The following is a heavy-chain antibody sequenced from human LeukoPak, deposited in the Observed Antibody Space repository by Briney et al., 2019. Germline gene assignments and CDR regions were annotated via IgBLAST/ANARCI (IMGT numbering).Heavy chain of an antibody. J-gene: IGHJ4*02. Sequence: SVKVSCKASGGTFSSYAISWVRQAPGQGLEWMGRIILILGIANYAQKFQGRVTITADKSTSTAYMELSSLRSEDTAVYYCARADERGYSYGPYFDYWGQGTLVTVSS. D-gene: IGHD5-18*01. CDR1: GGTFSSYA. CDR2: IILILGIA. V-gene: IGHV1-69*04. CDR3: ARADERGYSYGPYFDY.